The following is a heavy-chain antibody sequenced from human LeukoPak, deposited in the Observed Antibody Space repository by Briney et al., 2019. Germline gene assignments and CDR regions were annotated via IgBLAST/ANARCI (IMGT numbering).Heavy chain of an antibody. CDR3: ARVNVCPRCHFDY. CDR1: GFTFSSYA. Sequence: GGSLRLSCAASGFTFSSYAMSWVRQAPGKGLVWVSRISPDGSTTLYADSVKGRFTISRDNAKNTLYLQMNTLRAEDTAVYYCARVNVCPRCHFDYWGQGTLVTVSS. J-gene: IGHJ4*02. CDR2: ISPDGSTT. D-gene: IGHD3-16*01. V-gene: IGHV3-74*01.